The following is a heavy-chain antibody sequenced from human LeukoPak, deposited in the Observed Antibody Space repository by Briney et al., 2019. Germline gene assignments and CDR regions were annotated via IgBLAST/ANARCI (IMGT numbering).Heavy chain of an antibody. CDR1: GFTFSSYG. CDR3: VRDWNVLDDGDY. D-gene: IGHD3-10*02. J-gene: IGHJ4*02. V-gene: IGHV3-30*03. CDR2: ISYDGSNK. Sequence: GGSLRLSCAASGFTFSSYGMHWVRQAPGKGLEWVAVISYDGSNKYYADSVKGRFTISRDNAKNSLYLQMSSLRVEDTARYSCVRDWNVLDDGDYWGQGTLVTVSS.